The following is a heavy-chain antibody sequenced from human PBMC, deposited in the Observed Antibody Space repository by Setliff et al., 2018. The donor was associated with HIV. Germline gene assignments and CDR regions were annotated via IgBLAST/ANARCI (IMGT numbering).Heavy chain of an antibody. CDR1: GGSFTGNY. J-gene: IGHJ4*02. Sequence: SETLSLTCAVYGGSFTGNYWNWVRQPPGRGLEWIGEINHSGNTNHNPSLMGRVSFSVDKSKNRFFLKLSSVTAADTAVYYCARGSYRGSGYIVRYFDNWGQGTLVTVSS. CDR3: ARGSYRGSGYIVRYFDN. CDR2: INHSGNT. V-gene: IGHV4-34*01. D-gene: IGHD3-3*01.